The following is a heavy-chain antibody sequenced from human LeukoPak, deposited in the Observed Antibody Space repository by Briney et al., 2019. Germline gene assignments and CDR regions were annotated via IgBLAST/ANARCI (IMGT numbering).Heavy chain of an antibody. CDR2: IGTKGNRYAT. CDR1: GLTFSGAD. CDR3: IHYGSGSYSTDY. Sequence: GGSLRLSCAASGLTFSGADMHWVRQASGKGLEWVGRIGTKGNRYATAYAASVKGRFTISRDDSKNTAYLQMNSLKTEDTAVYYCIHYGSGSYSTDYWGQGTLVTVSS. V-gene: IGHV3-73*01. J-gene: IGHJ4*02. D-gene: IGHD3-10*01.